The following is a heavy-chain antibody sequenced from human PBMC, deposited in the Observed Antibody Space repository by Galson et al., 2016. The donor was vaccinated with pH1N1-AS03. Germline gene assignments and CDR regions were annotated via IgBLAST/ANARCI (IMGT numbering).Heavy chain of an antibody. CDR1: GYTFAYYY. J-gene: IGHJ4*02. CDR3: ARGGGSALDS. Sequence: SVKVSCKASGYTFAYYYVHWVRQAPGQGLEWMGWINPSSGGTKFAQKFQGTVSMTTDTSTRTAYMELSRLRSDGTAVYYCARGGGSALDSWGQGTLVTVSS. D-gene: IGHD1-26*01. CDR2: INPSSGGT. V-gene: IGHV1-2*02.